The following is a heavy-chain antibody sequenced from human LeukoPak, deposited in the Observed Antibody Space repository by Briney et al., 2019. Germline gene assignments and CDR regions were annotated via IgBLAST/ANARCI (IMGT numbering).Heavy chain of an antibody. Sequence: SETLSLTCAVYGGSFSGYYWSWIRQPPGKGLEWIGEINHSGSTNYNPSLKSRVTISVDTSKNQFSLKLSSVTAADTAVYYCARDKAVPAAINWFDPWGQGTLVTVSS. V-gene: IGHV4-34*01. CDR3: ARDKAVPAAINWFDP. CDR1: GGSFSGYY. J-gene: IGHJ5*02. CDR2: INHSGST. D-gene: IGHD2-2*01.